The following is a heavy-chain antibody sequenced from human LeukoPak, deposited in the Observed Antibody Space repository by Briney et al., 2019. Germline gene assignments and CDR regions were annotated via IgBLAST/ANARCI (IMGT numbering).Heavy chain of an antibody. Sequence: SVKVSCKASGGTFSSYAISWVRQAPGQGLEWMGGIIPIFGTANYAQKFQGRVTITADESTSTAYMELSSLRSEDTAVYYCARDNKHPYDSSGYHIWGQGTMVTVSS. CDR1: GGTFSSYA. CDR2: IIPIFGTA. D-gene: IGHD3-22*01. V-gene: IGHV1-69*13. CDR3: ARDNKHPYDSSGYHI. J-gene: IGHJ3*02.